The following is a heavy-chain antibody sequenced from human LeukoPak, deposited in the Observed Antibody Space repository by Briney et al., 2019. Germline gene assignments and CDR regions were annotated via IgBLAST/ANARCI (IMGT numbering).Heavy chain of an antibody. J-gene: IGHJ6*02. D-gene: IGHD2-2*01. CDR3: ARRPAIFMDGVYYYSMDI. Sequence: GGSLRLSCAASGFMFSKYAMSWVRQAPRKGLEWVSAVSASADSTYYADSVKGRFTISRDNSKNTLFLQTNSLRAEDTAVYYCARRPAIFMDGVYYYSMDIWGQGTTVTVSS. CDR2: VSASADST. V-gene: IGHV3-23*01. CDR1: GFMFSKYA.